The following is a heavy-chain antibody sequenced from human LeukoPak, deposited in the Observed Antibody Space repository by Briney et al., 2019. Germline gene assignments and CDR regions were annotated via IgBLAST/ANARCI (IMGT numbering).Heavy chain of an antibody. D-gene: IGHD3-16*01. Sequence: PSETLSLTCTISGAFVLRGGHYWSWIRNHPGQGLEWIGYIHSSGQTKYKPSLESRAFISLAASKNQFYLSLSSMTAADTAVYYCTKDLRADDSPLGFDPWGHGTLVTVSS. CDR3: TKDLRADDSPLGFDP. V-gene: IGHV4-31*03. CDR2: IHSSGQT. CDR1: GAFVLRGGHY. J-gene: IGHJ5*02.